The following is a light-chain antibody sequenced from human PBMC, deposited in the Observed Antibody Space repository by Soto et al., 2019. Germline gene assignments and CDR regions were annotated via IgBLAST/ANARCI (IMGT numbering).Light chain of an antibody. V-gene: IGKV1-5*03. CDR1: QDISRW. CDR2: EAS. CDR3: QQYITYPT. Sequence: DIQITQSPPTLPASAGDRVTITCRASQDISRWLAWYQQKPGKAPELLIYEASNLESGVSSRFSGRGSGTEFTLTISGLQPDDFATYYCQQYITYPTFGQGTKV. J-gene: IGKJ1*01.